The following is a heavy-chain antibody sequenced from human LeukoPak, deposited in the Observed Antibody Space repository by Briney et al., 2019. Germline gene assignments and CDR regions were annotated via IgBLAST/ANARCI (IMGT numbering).Heavy chain of an antibody. CDR2: IHSGGET. D-gene: IGHD3-22*01. CDR3: GRAGVYSASSGYGPDR. V-gene: IGHV3-53*01. Sequence: GGSLRLSCAASGFSVSNNYMSRFRQAPGKGLEWVSVIHSGGETYYTDSVKGRFTISRDNSKNTLYLQMNSLRAEDTAVYYCGRAGVYSASSGYGPDRWGQGTLVTVSS. CDR1: GFSVSNNY. J-gene: IGHJ5*02.